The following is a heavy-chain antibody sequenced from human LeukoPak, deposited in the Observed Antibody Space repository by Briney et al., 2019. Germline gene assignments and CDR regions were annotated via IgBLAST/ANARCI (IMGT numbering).Heavy chain of an antibody. J-gene: IGHJ4*02. CDR2: IYTSGST. D-gene: IGHD4-17*01. V-gene: IGHV4-61*02. Sequence: SQTLSLTCTVSGGSISSGSYYWSWIRQPAGKGLEWIGRIYTSGSTNYNPSLKNRVTISVDTSKNQFSLKLSSVTAADTAVYYCARDYGDPHYFDYWGQGTLVTVSS. CDR1: GGSISSGSYY. CDR3: ARDYGDPHYFDY.